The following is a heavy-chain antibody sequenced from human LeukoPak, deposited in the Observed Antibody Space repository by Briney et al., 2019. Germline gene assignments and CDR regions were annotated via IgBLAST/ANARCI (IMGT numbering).Heavy chain of an antibody. Sequence: SETLSLTCTVSGGSISSSSYYWGWIRQPPGKGLEWIGSIYYSGSTYYNPSLKSRVTISVDTSKNQFSLKLSSVTAADTAVYYCASMSIAATSPDYWGQGTLVTVSS. CDR2: IYYSGST. J-gene: IGHJ4*02. CDR1: GGSISSSSYY. V-gene: IGHV4-39*01. CDR3: ASMSIAATSPDY. D-gene: IGHD6-6*01.